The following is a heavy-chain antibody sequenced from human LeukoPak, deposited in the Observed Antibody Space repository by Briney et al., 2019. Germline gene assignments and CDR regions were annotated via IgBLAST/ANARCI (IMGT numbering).Heavy chain of an antibody. CDR1: GGSFSGYY. V-gene: IGHV4-34*01. Sequence: SETLSLTCAVYGGSFSGYYWSWIRQPPGKGLEWIGEINHSGSTNYNPSLKSRVTISVDTSKNQFSLKLSSVTAADTAVYYCARAHGDYGMDVWGQGTTVTVSS. CDR3: ARAHGDYGMDV. D-gene: IGHD4-17*01. J-gene: IGHJ6*02. CDR2: INHSGST.